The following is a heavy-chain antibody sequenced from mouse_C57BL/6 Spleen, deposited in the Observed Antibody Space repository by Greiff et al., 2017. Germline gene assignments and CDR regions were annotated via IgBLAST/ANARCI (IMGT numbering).Heavy chain of an antibody. CDR1: GYTFTDYN. Sequence: EVQLQQSGPELVKPGASVKMSCKASGYTFTDYNMHWVKQSHGKSLEWIGYLNPNNGGTSYNPKFKGKATLTVNKSSSTAYMELRSLTSEDSAVYYCATHYYGSSPYYCDYWGQGTTLTVSS. D-gene: IGHD1-1*01. V-gene: IGHV1-22*01. J-gene: IGHJ2*01. CDR3: ATHYYGSSPYYCDY. CDR2: LNPNNGGT.